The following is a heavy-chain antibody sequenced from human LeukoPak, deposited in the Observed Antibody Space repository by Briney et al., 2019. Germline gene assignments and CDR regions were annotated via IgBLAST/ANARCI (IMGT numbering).Heavy chain of an antibody. CDR1: GGSISGYY. Sequence: SETLSLTCTVSGGSISGYYWTWIRQLPGKGLEWIGYIYNSGITNYNPSLKSRVTVSVDTSKNQFSLRLTSVTAADTAVYYCARETRLHSGSYSNDAFDIWGQGTMVTVSS. CDR2: IYNSGIT. V-gene: IGHV4-4*08. CDR3: ARETRLHSGSYSNDAFDI. J-gene: IGHJ3*02. D-gene: IGHD1-26*01.